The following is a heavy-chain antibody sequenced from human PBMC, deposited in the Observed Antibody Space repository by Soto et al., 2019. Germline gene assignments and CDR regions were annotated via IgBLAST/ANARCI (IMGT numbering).Heavy chain of an antibody. D-gene: IGHD1-1*01. CDR2: TYYRSKWYN. CDR1: GDSVSSNSAA. Sequence: SQTLSLTCAISGDSVSSNSAAWNWISQSPSRGLEWLGRTYYRSKWYNDYAVSVKSRITINPDTSKSQFSLQLNSVTPEDTAVYYCARARNWNPGYYYYGMDVWGQGTTVTVSS. J-gene: IGHJ6*02. V-gene: IGHV6-1*01. CDR3: ARARNWNPGYYYYGMDV.